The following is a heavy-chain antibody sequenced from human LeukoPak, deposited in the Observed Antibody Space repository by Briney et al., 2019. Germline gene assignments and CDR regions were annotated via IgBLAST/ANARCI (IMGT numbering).Heavy chain of an antibody. V-gene: IGHV3-74*01. D-gene: IGHD2-8*01. CDR2: ISPDGRDT. CDR1: GFTFSTYW. CDR3: VRHVWLDS. Sequence: GGSLRLSCAASGFTFSTYWMYWVRRPPGRGLMWVSRISPDGRDTRYADSARGRFTTSRDNARNTLYLQMNSLRVEDTAVYYCVRHVWLDSWGQGTLVTVSS. J-gene: IGHJ4*02.